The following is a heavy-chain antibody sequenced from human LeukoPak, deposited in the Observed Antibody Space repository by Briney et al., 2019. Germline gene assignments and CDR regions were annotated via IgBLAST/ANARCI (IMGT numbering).Heavy chain of an antibody. Sequence: GGSLRLSFAASGFPFSSYAMSWVRQAPGKGVEGVSAFSCWGGSTDYADSVKGRFTISRDNSKNTLYLQMNSLRAEDTAVYYCAKDRPLRFLEWSPGFDYWGQGTLVTVSS. V-gene: IGHV3-23*01. CDR1: GFPFSSYA. CDR3: AKDRPLRFLEWSPGFDY. CDR2: FSCWGGST. D-gene: IGHD3-3*01. J-gene: IGHJ4*02.